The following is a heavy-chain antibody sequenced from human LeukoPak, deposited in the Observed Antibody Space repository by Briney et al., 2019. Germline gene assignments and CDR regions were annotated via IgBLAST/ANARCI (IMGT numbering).Heavy chain of an antibody. Sequence: SETLSHTCTVSGGSISSYYWSWIRQPPGKGLEWIGYIYYSGSTNYNPSLKSRVTISVDTSKNQFSLKLSSVTAADTAVYYCARGAMRITGTTALDYWGQGTLVTVSS. CDR2: IYYSGST. V-gene: IGHV4-59*01. J-gene: IGHJ4*02. D-gene: IGHD1-7*01. CDR1: GGSISSYY. CDR3: ARGAMRITGTTALDY.